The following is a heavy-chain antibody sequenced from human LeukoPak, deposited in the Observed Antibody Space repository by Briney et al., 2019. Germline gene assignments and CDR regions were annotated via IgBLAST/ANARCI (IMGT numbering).Heavy chain of an antibody. D-gene: IGHD3-10*01. Sequence: GGSLRLSCAASGFTVSSNYMNWVRQAPGKGLEWVSIIYSGGNTYYADSVKGRFTISRDNSKNTLYLQMNSLRAEDTAVYYCARDKWFGDKAFDIWGQGTMATVSS. CDR1: GFTVSSNY. J-gene: IGHJ3*02. CDR3: ARDKWFGDKAFDI. CDR2: IYSGGNT. V-gene: IGHV3-66*01.